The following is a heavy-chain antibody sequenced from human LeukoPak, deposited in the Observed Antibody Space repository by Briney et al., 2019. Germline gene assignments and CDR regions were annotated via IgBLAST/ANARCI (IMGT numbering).Heavy chain of an antibody. D-gene: IGHD3-3*01. Sequence: GGSLRLSCAASGFTFSSYSMNWVRQAPGKGLEWVSYISSSSSTIYYADSVKGRFTISRDNAKNSLYLQTNSLRAEDTAVYYCAREYDFWSGGLFDYWGQGTLVTVSS. CDR3: AREYDFWSGGLFDY. CDR1: GFTFSSYS. V-gene: IGHV3-48*01. J-gene: IGHJ4*02. CDR2: ISSSSSTI.